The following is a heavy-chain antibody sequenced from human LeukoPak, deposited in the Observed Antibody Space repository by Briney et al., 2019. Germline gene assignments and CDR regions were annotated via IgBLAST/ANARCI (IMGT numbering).Heavy chain of an antibody. D-gene: IGHD1-26*01. CDR2: INPSGGST. V-gene: IGHV1-46*01. J-gene: IGHJ6*02. CDR1: GYTFTSYY. Sequence: ASVKVSCKASGYTFTSYYMHWVRQAPGQGLERMGIINPSGGSTSYAQKFQGRVTMTRDTSTSTVYMELSSLRSEDTAVYYCARDLGVGALYYYYGMDVWGQGTTVTVSS. CDR3: ARDLGVGALYYYYGMDV.